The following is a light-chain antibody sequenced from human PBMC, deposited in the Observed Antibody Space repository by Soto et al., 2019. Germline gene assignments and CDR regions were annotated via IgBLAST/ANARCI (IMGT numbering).Light chain of an antibody. J-gene: IGLJ2*01. CDR3: AAWDDSLSGVV. CDR1: SSNIGRSY. Sequence: QPVLTQPPSASGTPGQRVTISCSGSSSNIGRSYVYWYQQLPGTAPKLLIYSNNRWPSGVPDRFSGSKSGTSASLAISGLRSEDEADYYCAAWDDSLSGVVFGGGTKLTVL. CDR2: SNN. V-gene: IGLV1-47*02.